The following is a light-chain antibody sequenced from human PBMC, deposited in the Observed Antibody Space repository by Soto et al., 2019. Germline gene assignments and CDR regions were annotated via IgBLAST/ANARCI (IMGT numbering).Light chain of an antibody. CDR1: QSVSSF. J-gene: IGKJ3*01. CDR2: DAS. Sequence: EIVLTQSPGTLSLSPGERATLSCRASQSVSSFLAWYQQKPGQAPRLLIYDASNRANGIPTRFSGSGSGTDFTLTISSLEPEDFAVYYCQPRSNWPSFGPGTKVDI. CDR3: QPRSNWPS. V-gene: IGKV3-11*01.